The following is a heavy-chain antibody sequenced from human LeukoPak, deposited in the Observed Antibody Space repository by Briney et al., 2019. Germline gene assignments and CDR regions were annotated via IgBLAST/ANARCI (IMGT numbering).Heavy chain of an antibody. CDR1: GFTFSSYA. Sequence: PGGSLRLSCAASGFTFSSYAMSWVRQAPGKGLEWVSAISGCGGSTYYADSVKGRFTISRDNSKNTLYLQMNSLRAEDTAVYYCAKSGGSGSRNRADYWGQGTLVTVSS. J-gene: IGHJ4*02. CDR2: ISGCGGST. V-gene: IGHV3-23*01. CDR3: AKSGGSGSRNRADY. D-gene: IGHD3-10*01.